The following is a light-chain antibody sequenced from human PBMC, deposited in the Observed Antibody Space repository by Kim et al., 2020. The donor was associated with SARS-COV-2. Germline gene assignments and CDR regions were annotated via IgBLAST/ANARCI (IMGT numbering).Light chain of an antibody. V-gene: IGKV3-11*01. CDR2: DAS. J-gene: IGKJ4*01. CDR3: EQRSNWPLT. CDR1: HSVSSY. Sequence: EIVLTQSPATLSLSPGDRATLSCRASHSVSSYLAWYQKKPGQAPRLLIYDASNGATGIPARFSGSVSGTDFTLTISSLGGEDFAVYYCEQRSNWPLTFGGGTKVDIK.